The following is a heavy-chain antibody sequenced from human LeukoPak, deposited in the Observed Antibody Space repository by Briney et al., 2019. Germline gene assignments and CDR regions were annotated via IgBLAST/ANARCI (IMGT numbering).Heavy chain of an antibody. Sequence: GGSLRLSCAASGFTFSTYAIHWVRQAPGKGLEWVAVISYDGTNEYYADSVKGRFTISRDNSKNTLYLQMNSLRAEDTAVYYCAKDYYDSSGGSRFDYWGQGTLVTVSS. CDR3: AKDYYDSSGGSRFDY. CDR2: ISYDGTNE. V-gene: IGHV3-30*04. D-gene: IGHD3-22*01. J-gene: IGHJ4*02. CDR1: GFTFSTYA.